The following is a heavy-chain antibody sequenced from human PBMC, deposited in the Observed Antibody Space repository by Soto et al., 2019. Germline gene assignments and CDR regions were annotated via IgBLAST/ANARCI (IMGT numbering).Heavy chain of an antibody. V-gene: IGHV5-51*01. CDR1: GYRFSSYW. CDR3: ARQDGVMSTADS. Sequence: GESLKISCKGSGYRFSSYWIGWVRQLPGKGLEWMGIIYPGDSDTRYSPSFQGQVTISAEKSISTAYLQWYSLKASDTAMYYCARQDGVMSTADSWGQGTLVTVSS. J-gene: IGHJ4*02. CDR2: IYPGDSDT. D-gene: IGHD2-21*01.